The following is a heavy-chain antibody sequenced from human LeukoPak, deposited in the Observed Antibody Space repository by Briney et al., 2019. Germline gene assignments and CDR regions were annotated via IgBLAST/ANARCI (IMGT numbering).Heavy chain of an antibody. Sequence: PGRSLRLSCTASGFTFGDYAMSWVRQAPGKGLEWVGFIRSKAYGGTTEYAASVKGRFTISRDDSKSIAYLQMNSLRAEDTAVYYCARRAGAYSHPYDYWGQGTLVTVSS. CDR1: GFTFGDYA. V-gene: IGHV3-49*04. CDR2: IRSKAYGGTT. J-gene: IGHJ4*02. D-gene: IGHD4/OR15-4a*01. CDR3: ARRAGAYSHPYDY.